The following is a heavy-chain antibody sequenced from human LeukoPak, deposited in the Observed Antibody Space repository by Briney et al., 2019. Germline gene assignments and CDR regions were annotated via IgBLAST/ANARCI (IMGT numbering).Heavy chain of an antibody. J-gene: IGHJ3*02. CDR2: IYYSGST. Sequence: SETLSLTCTVSGGSISSHYWSWIRQPPGKGLEWIGYIYYSGSTNYNPSLKSRVTISVDTSKNQFSLKLSSVTAADTAVYYCAGPTAVTPGAPDAFDIWGQGTMVTVSS. D-gene: IGHD4-23*01. V-gene: IGHV4-59*11. CDR3: AGPTAVTPGAPDAFDI. CDR1: GGSISSHY.